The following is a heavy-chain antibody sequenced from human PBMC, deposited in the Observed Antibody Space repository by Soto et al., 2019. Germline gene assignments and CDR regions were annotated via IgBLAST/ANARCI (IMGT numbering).Heavy chain of an antibody. CDR3: ARWNRDANFDY. Sequence: GASLKITWTGTGYIYTSFCISCLRQMPGKGLEWMGRIDPSDSYTNYSPSFQGHVTISADKSISTAYLQWSSLKASDTAMYYCARWNRDANFDYGGQGTLVTVSS. D-gene: IGHD1-1*01. CDR1: GYIYTSFC. J-gene: IGHJ4*02. CDR2: IDPSDSYT. V-gene: IGHV5-10-1*01.